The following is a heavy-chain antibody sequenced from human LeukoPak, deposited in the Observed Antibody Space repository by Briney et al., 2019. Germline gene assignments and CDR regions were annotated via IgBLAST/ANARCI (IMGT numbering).Heavy chain of an antibody. CDR3: ARVGYDFWSGYVGFLGY. Sequence: GASVKVSCKASGYTFTSYGISWVRQAPGQGLEWMGWISAYNGNTNYAQKLQGRVTMTTDTSTSTAYMELRSLRSDDTAVYYCARVGYDFWSGYVGFLGYWGQGTLVTVSS. V-gene: IGHV1-18*01. J-gene: IGHJ4*02. CDR2: ISAYNGNT. CDR1: GYTFTSYG. D-gene: IGHD3-3*01.